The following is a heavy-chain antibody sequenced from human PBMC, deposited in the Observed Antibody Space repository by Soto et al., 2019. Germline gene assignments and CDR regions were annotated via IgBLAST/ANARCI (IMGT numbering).Heavy chain of an antibody. J-gene: IGHJ4*02. CDR2: IKQDARER. V-gene: IGHV3-7*01. CDR3: ASARYTGRSCYVGIYC. CDR1: GFTLSSYW. D-gene: IGHD2-15*01. Sequence: EVQLVESGGGLVQPGGSLRLSCAASGFTLSSYWMTWVRQAPGKGLEWVANIKQDARERYYVDSVKGRFTISRDNAKNSLYLQMDSLRAEDTAVYYCASARYTGRSCYVGIYCWGQGTLVTVSS.